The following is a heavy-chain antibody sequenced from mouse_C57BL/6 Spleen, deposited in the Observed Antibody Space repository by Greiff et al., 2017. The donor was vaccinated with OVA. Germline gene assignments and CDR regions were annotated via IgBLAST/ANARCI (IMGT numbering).Heavy chain of an antibody. D-gene: IGHD1-1*01. CDR1: GYTFTSYW. J-gene: IGHJ2*01. CDR2: IDPNSGGT. V-gene: IGHV1-72*01. CDR3: ARWGITTVVSTDYFDY. Sequence: QVQLQQPGAELVKPGASVKLSCKASGYTFTSYWMHWVKQRPGQGLEWIGRIDPNSGGTRYHAKFKSKATLTVDNPSSTAYMQLSSLTPESSSVYYCARWGITTVVSTDYFDYWGQGTTLTVSS.